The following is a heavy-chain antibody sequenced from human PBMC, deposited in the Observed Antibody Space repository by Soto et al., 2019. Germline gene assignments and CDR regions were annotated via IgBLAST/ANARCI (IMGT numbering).Heavy chain of an antibody. Sequence: QVQLVQSGAEVKKPGSSVKVSCKASGGTFSSYAISWVRQAPGQGLEWMGGIIPIFGTAKYAQKFQGRVTITADESTSTAYMELSSLRSDDTAVYYCARVGSSGWNYYYYGMDVWGQGTTVTVSS. CDR1: GGTFSSYA. CDR2: IIPIFGTA. V-gene: IGHV1-69*01. D-gene: IGHD6-19*01. J-gene: IGHJ6*02. CDR3: ARVGSSGWNYYYYGMDV.